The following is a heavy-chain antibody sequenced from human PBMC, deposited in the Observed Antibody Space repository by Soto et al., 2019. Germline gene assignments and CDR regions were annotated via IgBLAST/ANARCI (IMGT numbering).Heavy chain of an antibody. CDR3: AADPGAGTYYYYYGMDV. Sequence: SVKVSCKASGFTFTSSAVQWVRQARGQRLEWIGWIVVGSGNTNYAQKFQERVTITRDMSTSTAYMELSSLRSEDTAVYCCAADPGAGTYYYYYGMDVWGQGTTVTVSS. V-gene: IGHV1-58*01. D-gene: IGHD1-1*01. CDR2: IVVGSGNT. J-gene: IGHJ6*02. CDR1: GFTFTSSA.